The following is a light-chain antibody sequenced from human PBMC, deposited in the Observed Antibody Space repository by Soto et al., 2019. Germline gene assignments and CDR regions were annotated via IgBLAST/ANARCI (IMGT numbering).Light chain of an antibody. J-gene: IGKJ2*03. CDR1: QNIRAY. V-gene: IGKV1-39*01. CDR2: TAS. CDR3: QQTYSTLNS. Sequence: DIQVTKSPSSLYASVGDRVTITCRASQNIRAYLNGYQQRPGKPPKLLIHTASTLQSGVPSRFSGSGSGTDFPLNISSLQPEDFAAYSCQQTYSTLNSVGQGTKLELK.